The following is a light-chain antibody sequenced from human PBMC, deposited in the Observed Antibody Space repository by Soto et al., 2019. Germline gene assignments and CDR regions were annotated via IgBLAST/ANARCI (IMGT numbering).Light chain of an antibody. CDR2: EVS. J-gene: IGLJ1*01. V-gene: IGLV2-14*01. Sequence: QSALTQPASVSESPGQSITISCTGTSGDVGGYNYVSWYQQHPGEVPRLVIYEVSNRPSGVSSRFSGSKSGNTASLTISGLLAEDEADYYCSSYTSSSTYVFXTGTKLTVL. CDR3: SSYTSSSTYV. CDR1: SGDVGGYNY.